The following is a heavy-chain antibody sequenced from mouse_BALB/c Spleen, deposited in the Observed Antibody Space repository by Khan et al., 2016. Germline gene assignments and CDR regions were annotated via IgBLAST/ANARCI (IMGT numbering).Heavy chain of an antibody. D-gene: IGHD1-1*01. CDR1: GFTFSSYA. J-gene: IGHJ2*01. V-gene: IGHV5-6-5*01. CDR2: ISSGGNT. Sequence: EVELVESGGGLVKPGGSLKLSCAASGFTFSSYAMSWVRQTPEKRLEWVASISSGGNTFYPDSLMGRFTISRENARSILYLQMSSLRSEDTAMYYCARGVTTVVAYYDYWGQGTTLAGS. CDR3: ARGVTTVVAYYDY.